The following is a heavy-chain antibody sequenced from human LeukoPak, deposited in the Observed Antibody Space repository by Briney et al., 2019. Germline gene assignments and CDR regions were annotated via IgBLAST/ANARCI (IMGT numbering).Heavy chain of an antibody. CDR1: GFTFSSYW. V-gene: IGHV3-7*01. D-gene: IGHD3-22*01. Sequence: QPGGSLRLSCAASGFTFSSYWMSWVRQAPGKGLEWVANIKQDGSEKYYVDSVKGRFTISRDNAKNSLYLQMNSLRAEDTAVYYCAMTLYYYDSSGYGGIGYWGQGTLVTVSS. J-gene: IGHJ4*02. CDR3: AMTLYYYDSSGYGGIGY. CDR2: IKQDGSEK.